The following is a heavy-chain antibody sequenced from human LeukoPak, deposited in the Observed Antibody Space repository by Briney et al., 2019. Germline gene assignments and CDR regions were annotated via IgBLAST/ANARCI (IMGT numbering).Heavy chain of an antibody. CDR1: GFTFSSYW. Sequence: GGSLRLSCAASGFTFSSYWMSWVRQAPGKGLEWVANINQDGSEKYYVDSVKGRFTISRDNAKNSLYLQMNSLRAEDTAVYYCAKDGTSYYYIYYWGQGTLVTVSS. V-gene: IGHV3-7*01. CDR2: INQDGSEK. CDR3: AKDGTSYYYIYY. D-gene: IGHD2/OR15-2a*01. J-gene: IGHJ4*02.